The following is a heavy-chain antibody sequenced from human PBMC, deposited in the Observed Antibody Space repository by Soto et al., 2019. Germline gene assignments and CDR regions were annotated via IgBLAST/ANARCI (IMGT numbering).Heavy chain of an antibody. CDR1: GFTFSSYG. J-gene: IGHJ4*02. Sequence: GGSLRLSCVASGFTFSSYGMHWVRQAPGKGLEWVAIISYDGSNTYYADSVKGRFTISRDNSKNTLYLQMNSLRAEDTSVYYCAKEGGLSGSYYISSSYYLDYWGQRTLVTVS. CDR2: ISYDGSNT. V-gene: IGHV3-30*18. CDR3: AKEGGLSGSYYISSSYYLDY. D-gene: IGHD1-26*01.